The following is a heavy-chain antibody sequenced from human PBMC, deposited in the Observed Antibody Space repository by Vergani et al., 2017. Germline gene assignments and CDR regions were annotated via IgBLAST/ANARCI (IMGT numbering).Heavy chain of an antibody. CDR1: GFTFRHYS. Sequence: EVQMVESGGGLVKPGGSLRLSFVASGFTFRHYSMNWVRQAPGKGLEWVSSISGHNDDGYYADSVKGRFTISRDNAKNSLYLDMSRLRAEDTAVYYCVRDVRVARTWGQGTLVAVSS. CDR3: VRDVRVART. J-gene: IGHJ3*01. CDR2: ISGHNDDG. V-gene: IGHV3-21*01.